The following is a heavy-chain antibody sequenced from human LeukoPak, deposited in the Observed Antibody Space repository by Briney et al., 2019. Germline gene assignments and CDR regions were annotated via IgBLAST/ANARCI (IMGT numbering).Heavy chain of an antibody. CDR3: AKYRPPSILRAPAGFGP. D-gene: IGHD3-3*01. V-gene: IGHV1-69*02. CDR2: IIPILGIA. J-gene: IGHJ5*02. Sequence: SVKVSCKASGGTLSSYTISWVRQAPGQGLEWMGRIIPILGIANYAQKFQGRVTITADKSTSTAYMELSSLRSEDTAVYYCAKYRPPSILRAPAGFGPRGQGTLVTVSS. CDR1: GGTLSSYT.